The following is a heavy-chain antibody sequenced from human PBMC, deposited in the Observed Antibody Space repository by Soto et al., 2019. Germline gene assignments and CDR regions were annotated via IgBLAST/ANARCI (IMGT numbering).Heavy chain of an antibody. CDR1: GFAFDTYA. D-gene: IGHD6-13*01. V-gene: IGHV3-30-3*01. J-gene: IGHJ6*02. CDR3: AKDPPSERMQPDYGMDV. CDR2: ISSDGSKK. Sequence: QVQLVESEGGVVQPGGSLRLSCAASGFAFDTYAMHWVRQAPGKGLEWVALISSDGSKKHVADSVKGRFTISRDNSKNTLYLQMNSLRVEDTAVYYCAKDPPSERMQPDYGMDVWGQGTTVTVSS.